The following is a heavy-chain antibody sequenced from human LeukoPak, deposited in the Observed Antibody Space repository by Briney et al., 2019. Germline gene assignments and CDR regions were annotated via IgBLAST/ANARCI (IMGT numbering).Heavy chain of an antibody. V-gene: IGHV3-9*01. Sequence: GGSLRLSCAASGFTFDDYAMHWVRQAPGKGLEWVSGISWNSGSIGYADSVKGRFTISRDNAKNSLYLQMNSLRAEDTALYYCAKDRDYDSSGYGMDYWGQGTLVTVSS. J-gene: IGHJ4*02. CDR1: GFTFDDYA. D-gene: IGHD3-22*01. CDR3: AKDRDYDSSGYGMDY. CDR2: ISWNSGSI.